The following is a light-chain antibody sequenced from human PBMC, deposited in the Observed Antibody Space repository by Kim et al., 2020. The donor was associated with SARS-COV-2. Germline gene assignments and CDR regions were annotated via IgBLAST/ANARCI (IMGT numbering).Light chain of an antibody. V-gene: IGKV3-15*01. J-gene: IGKJ2*01. CDR1: QSGSSN. Sequence: SVSPGERATLACRASQSGSSNLAWYQQKPGQAPRLLICGASTRATGIPARFSGSGSGTEFTLTISSLQSEDFAVFYCQQYNNWPFTFGQGTKLEIK. CDR3: QQYNNWPFT. CDR2: GAS.